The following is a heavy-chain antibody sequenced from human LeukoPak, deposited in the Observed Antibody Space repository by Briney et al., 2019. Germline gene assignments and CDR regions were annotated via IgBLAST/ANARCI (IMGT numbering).Heavy chain of an antibody. D-gene: IGHD5-24*01. CDR2: IITILGTA. V-gene: IGHV1-69*13. Sequence: SVKASCKASGGTFSSYAFSWVRQAPGQGLEWMGGIITILGTANYAQKFQGRVTITADESTSTAYMELSSLRSEDTAVYYCARGEMATIPNYYYYYMDVWAKGPRSPSP. CDR3: ARGEMATIPNYYYYYMDV. CDR1: GGTFSSYA. J-gene: IGHJ6*03.